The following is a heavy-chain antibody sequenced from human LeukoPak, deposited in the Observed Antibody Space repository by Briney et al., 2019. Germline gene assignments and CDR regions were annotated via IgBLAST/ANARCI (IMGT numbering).Heavy chain of an antibody. Sequence: SVKVSCKASGYTFTSYGISWVRQAPGQGLEWMGWISAYNGNTNYAQKFQGRVTMTTDTSTSTAYMELRSLRSDDTAVYYCARYSGVVAPGYGLDVWGQGTTVIVSS. D-gene: IGHD3-3*01. J-gene: IGHJ6*02. CDR3: ARYSGVVAPGYGLDV. CDR2: ISAYNGNT. V-gene: IGHV1-18*01. CDR1: GYTFTSYG.